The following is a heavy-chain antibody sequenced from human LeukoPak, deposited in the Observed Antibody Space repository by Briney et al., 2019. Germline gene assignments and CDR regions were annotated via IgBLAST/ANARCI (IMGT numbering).Heavy chain of an antibody. D-gene: IGHD1-26*01. CDR3: ARDRIVGATGYFDY. Sequence: ASVKVSCKASGYTFTSYGISWVRQAPGQGLEWMGWISAYNDNTNYAQKLQGRVTMTTDTSTSTAYMELRSLRSDDTAVYYCARDRIVGATGYFDYWGQGTLVTVSS. CDR2: ISAYNDNT. V-gene: IGHV1-18*01. J-gene: IGHJ4*02. CDR1: GYTFTSYG.